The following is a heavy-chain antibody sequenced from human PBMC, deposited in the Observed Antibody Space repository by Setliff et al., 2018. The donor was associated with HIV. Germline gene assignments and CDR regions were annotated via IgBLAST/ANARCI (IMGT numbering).Heavy chain of an antibody. CDR2: ISSNGGST. CDR3: ARRGYCSSTTRYYDY. CDR1: GFTFSSYF. Sequence: GGSLRLSCAASGFTFSSYFMHWVRQAPGKGLEYVSAISSNGGSTYYADSVKGRFTISRDNSKNTLYLQMGSLRAEDMAVYYCARRGYCSSTTRYYDYWGQGTLVTVSS. J-gene: IGHJ4*02. V-gene: IGHV3-64*02. D-gene: IGHD2-2*01.